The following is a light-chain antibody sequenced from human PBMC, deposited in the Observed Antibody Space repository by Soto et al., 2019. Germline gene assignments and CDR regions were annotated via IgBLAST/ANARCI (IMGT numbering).Light chain of an antibody. Sequence: QSVLTQPRSVSGSPGQSVAISCTATSSDVGGFDFVSWYQQHPGKAPKLVIYDVSKRPSGVPDRSSGSRSGDTASLTISGLQAEDEADYYCCLYTASDSVFGGGTKVTVL. V-gene: IGLV2-11*01. CDR2: DVS. J-gene: IGLJ3*02. CDR1: SSDVGGFDF. CDR3: CLYTASDSV.